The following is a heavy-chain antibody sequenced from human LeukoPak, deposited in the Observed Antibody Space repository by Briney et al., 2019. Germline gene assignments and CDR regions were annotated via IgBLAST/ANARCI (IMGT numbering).Heavy chain of an antibody. CDR3: ATFSDY. Sequence: PGGSLRLSCAASGFTLSSYQMNWVRQAPGKGLEWVSYISSSGDTIYYADSVKGRFTISRDNAKNSLHLQMNSLRAEGTAVYYCATFSDYWGQGTLVTVSS. CDR2: ISSSGDTI. J-gene: IGHJ4*02. V-gene: IGHV3-48*03. CDR1: GFTLSSYQ.